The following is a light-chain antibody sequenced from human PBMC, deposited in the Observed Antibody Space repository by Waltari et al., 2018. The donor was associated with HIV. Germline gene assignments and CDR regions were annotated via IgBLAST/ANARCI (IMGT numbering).Light chain of an antibody. CDR2: GTS. CDR1: QTISSSE. J-gene: IGKJ5*01. CDR3: QHYGS. Sequence: ETVLTQSPGTLSLSPGERATLSCWASQTISSSELAWYQQKPGQAPRLLIYGTSSRATGIPDRFSGSGSGTDFIFTISRLEPEDFAVYYCQHYGSFGQGTRLEIK. V-gene: IGKV3-20*01.